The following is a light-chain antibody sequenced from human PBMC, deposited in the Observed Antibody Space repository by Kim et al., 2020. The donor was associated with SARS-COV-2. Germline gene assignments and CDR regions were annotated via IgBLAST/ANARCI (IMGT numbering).Light chain of an antibody. CDR2: GKN. CDR3: NSRDSSGNHLVV. Sequence: SSELTQDPAVSVALGQTVRITCQGDSLRSYYASWYQQKPGQAPVLVIYGKNNRPSGIPDRFSGSSSGNTASLTITVAQAEDEADYYCNSRDSSGNHLVVF. J-gene: IGLJ2*01. V-gene: IGLV3-19*01. CDR1: SLRSYY.